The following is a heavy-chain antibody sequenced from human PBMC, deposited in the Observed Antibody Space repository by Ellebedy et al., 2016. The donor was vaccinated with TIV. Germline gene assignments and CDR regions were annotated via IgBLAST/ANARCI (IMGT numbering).Heavy chain of an antibody. CDR2: INSDGSST. CDR1: GFTFSSYW. CDR3: ARVAAAGIRPGMDV. V-gene: IGHV3-74*01. J-gene: IGHJ6*02. Sequence: PGGSLRLSCAASGFTFSSYWMHWVRQAPGKGLVWVSRINSDGSSTSYADSVKGRFTISRDNAKNSLYLQMNSLRAEDTALYYCARVAAAGIRPGMDVWGQGTTVTVSS. D-gene: IGHD6-13*01.